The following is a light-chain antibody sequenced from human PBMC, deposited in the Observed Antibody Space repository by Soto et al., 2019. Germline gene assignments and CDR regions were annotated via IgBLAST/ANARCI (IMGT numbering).Light chain of an antibody. J-gene: IGKJ1*01. CDR1: QDIGSS. CDR3: QQYNSYPRT. CDR2: AAS. V-gene: IGKV1-16*01. Sequence: DIQMTQSPSSLSVSVGDRVTITCRASQDIGSSLGWFQQKPGKAPKSLIYAASTLQVGVPSRCSSSGPGTDFILTISSLQPEDFATYDCQQYNSYPRTFGQGTKVEIK.